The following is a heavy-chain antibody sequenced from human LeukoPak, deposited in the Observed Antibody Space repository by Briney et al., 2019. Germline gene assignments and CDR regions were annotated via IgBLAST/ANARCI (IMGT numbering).Heavy chain of an antibody. Sequence: EASVKVSCKASEYTFANYDITWVRQAPGRGLEWMGWMNPYITNTGYARTFQGRLSMTRDTSITTAYTELSSLTSEDTAVYYCARATRGDLLSEFWGQGSPITVSS. V-gene: IGHV1-8*01. CDR2: MNPYITNT. D-gene: IGHD2-21*01. CDR1: EYTFANYD. CDR3: ARATRGDLLSEF. J-gene: IGHJ4*02.